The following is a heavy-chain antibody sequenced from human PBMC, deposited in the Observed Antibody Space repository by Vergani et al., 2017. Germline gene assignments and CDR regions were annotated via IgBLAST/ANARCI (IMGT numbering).Heavy chain of an antibody. V-gene: IGHV4-38-2*01. J-gene: IGHJ5*02. D-gene: IGHD3-22*01. CDR3: ARQRGYYDSSGYYFNWFDP. CDR1: GYTMTNGYY. CDR2: IYHSGGS. Sequence: QVQLKESGPGLVKPSETLSLTCEVSGYTMTNGYYWGWIRQPPGKGLESIGSIYHSGGSYYSPSLKSRVTISLDRSRNRLSLTLTSLTAADTAMYYCARQRGYYDSSGYYFNWFDPWGQGTLVTVFS.